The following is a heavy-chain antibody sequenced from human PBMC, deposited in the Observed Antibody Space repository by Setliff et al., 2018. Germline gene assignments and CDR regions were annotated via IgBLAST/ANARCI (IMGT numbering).Heavy chain of an antibody. CDR3: ASIDWGENFYNTDV. CDR1: GFTFSSLW. D-gene: IGHD7-27*01. J-gene: IGHJ6*03. V-gene: IGHV3-48*04. CDR2: INAWGTTM. Sequence: GGSLRLSCTASGFTFSSLWMSWVRQAPGKGLEWVSYINAWGTTMYYADSVKGRFTISRDNAKNTLYLQMNSLRAEDTAVYFCASIDWGENFYNTDVWGKGTTVTAP.